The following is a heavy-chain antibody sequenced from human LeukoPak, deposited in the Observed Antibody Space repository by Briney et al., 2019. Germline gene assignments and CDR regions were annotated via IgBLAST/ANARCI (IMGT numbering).Heavy chain of an antibody. V-gene: IGHV3-11*06. CDR2: ISSSSSYT. CDR1: GFTFSDYY. CDR3: ARDQLTIFGACDY. J-gene: IGHJ4*02. Sequence: GGSLRLSCAASGFTFSDYYMSWIRQAPGKGLEWVSYISSSSSYTNYADSVKGRFTISRDNAKNSLYLQMNSLRAEDTAVYYCARDQLTIFGACDYWGQGTLVTVSS. D-gene: IGHD3-3*01.